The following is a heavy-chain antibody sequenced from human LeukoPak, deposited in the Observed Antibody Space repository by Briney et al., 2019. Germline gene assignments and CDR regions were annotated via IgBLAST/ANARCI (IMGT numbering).Heavy chain of an antibody. CDR3: ARDSGSGNNDY. V-gene: IGHV1-3*01. CDR1: GSTFTSSA. Sequence: GASVKVSCKASGSTFTSSAVQWVPQARGQRLEWIGWISAGNGNTKYSQNFQGRVTFISNTSATTAFMELSSLRSEDAAVYYCARDSGSGNNDYWGQGTLVTVSS. D-gene: IGHD1-26*01. J-gene: IGHJ4*02. CDR2: ISAGNGNT.